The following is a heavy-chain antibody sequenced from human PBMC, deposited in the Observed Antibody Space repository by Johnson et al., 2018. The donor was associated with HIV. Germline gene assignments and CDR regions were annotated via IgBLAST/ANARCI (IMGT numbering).Heavy chain of an antibody. CDR1: GSTFSSYG. Sequence: QVQLVESGGGVVQPGRSLRLSCAASGSTFSSYGTPWVRQAPGKGLEWVSVISYDGSNKYYADSVKGRFTISRDNSKNTLYLQMNSLRAEDTAVSYCARSYSSLDAFDIWGQGTMVTVSS. CDR2: ISYDGSNK. D-gene: IGHD6-13*01. CDR3: ARSYSSLDAFDI. V-gene: IGHV3-30*03. J-gene: IGHJ3*02.